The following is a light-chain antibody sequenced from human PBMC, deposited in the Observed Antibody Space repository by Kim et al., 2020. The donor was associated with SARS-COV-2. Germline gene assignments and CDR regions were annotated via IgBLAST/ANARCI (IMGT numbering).Light chain of an antibody. CDR1: QRVSSF. Sequence: YLSPGRRSTLSCRASQRVSSFLAWYQHKPGQAPRLRSHDASHRATGNPARFSGSGSGTDFTLTISSLETEDFAVYYCQQGNNWPLTFGGGTKLEI. J-gene: IGKJ4*01. CDR2: DAS. V-gene: IGKV3-11*01. CDR3: QQGNNWPLT.